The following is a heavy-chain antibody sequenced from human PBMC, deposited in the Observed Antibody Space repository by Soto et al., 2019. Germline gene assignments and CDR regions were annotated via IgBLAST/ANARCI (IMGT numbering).Heavy chain of an antibody. V-gene: IGHV3-48*03. Sequence: GGSLRLSCAASGVTFSSYEMNWVRQAPGKGLEWVSYISSSGSTIYYADSVKGRFTISRDTAKNSLYLQMNSLRAEDTSVYYCARVAYCCGDCYYYYYSYMDVWGKGTTVTVSS. D-gene: IGHD2-21*01. J-gene: IGHJ6*03. CDR2: ISSSGSTI. CDR3: ARVAYCCGDCYYYYYSYMDV. CDR1: GVTFSSYE.